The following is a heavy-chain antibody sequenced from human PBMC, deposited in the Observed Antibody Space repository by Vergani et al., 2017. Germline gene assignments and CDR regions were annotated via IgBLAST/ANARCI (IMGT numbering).Heavy chain of an antibody. V-gene: IGHV3-48*03. CDR2: ISSSGSTI. J-gene: IGHJ3*02. CDR1: GFTFSRYE. Sequence: EVQLVESGGGLVQPGGSLRLSCAASGFTFSRYEMNWVRQAPGKGLEWVSYISSSGSTIYYADSVKGRFTISRDNAKNSLYLQMNSRRAEDTAVYYCARAGNIVVVVAATNASFDIWGQGTMVTVSS. CDR3: ARAGNIVVVVAATNASFDI. D-gene: IGHD2-15*01.